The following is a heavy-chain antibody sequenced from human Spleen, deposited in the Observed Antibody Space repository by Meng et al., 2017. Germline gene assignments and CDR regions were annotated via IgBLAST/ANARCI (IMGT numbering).Heavy chain of an antibody. Sequence: GGSLRLSCAASGFTFSSYGMHWVRQAPGKGLEWVAVIWYDGSNKYYADSVKGRFTISRDNSKNTLYLQMNSLRAEDTAVYYCAIGSGWYPGDYWGHGKLVNGAS. CDR1: GFTFSSYG. D-gene: IGHD6-19*01. CDR2: IWYDGSNK. V-gene: IGHV3-33*01. CDR3: AIGSGWYPGDY. J-gene: IGHJ4*01.